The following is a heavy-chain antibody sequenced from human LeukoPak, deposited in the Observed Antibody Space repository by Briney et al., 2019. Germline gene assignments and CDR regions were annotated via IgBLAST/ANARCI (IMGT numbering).Heavy chain of an antibody. V-gene: IGHV4-59*01. D-gene: IGHD6-6*01. J-gene: IGHJ4*02. CDR3: TRTYSSSSIDY. Sequence: SETLSLTCTVSGGSISTYYWSWIRQPPGKGLEWLGYVFYTGSTNYNPSLKSRVTMSIDTSKNQFSLQLSSVTAADTAVYYCTRTYSSSSIDYWGQGALVTVSS. CDR2: VFYTGST. CDR1: GGSISTYY.